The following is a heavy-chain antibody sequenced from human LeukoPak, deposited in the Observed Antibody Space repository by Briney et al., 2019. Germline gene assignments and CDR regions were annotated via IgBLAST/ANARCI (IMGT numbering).Heavy chain of an antibody. Sequence: SETLSLTCTVSGGSISSSSYYWGWIRQPPGKGLEWIGSIYYSGSTYYNPSLKSRVTISVDTSKNQFSLKLSSVTAADTAVYYCAREAGGFDYWGQGTLVTVSS. J-gene: IGHJ4*02. CDR3: AREAGGFDY. D-gene: IGHD3-10*01. CDR1: GGSISSSSYY. CDR2: IYYSGST. V-gene: IGHV4-39*07.